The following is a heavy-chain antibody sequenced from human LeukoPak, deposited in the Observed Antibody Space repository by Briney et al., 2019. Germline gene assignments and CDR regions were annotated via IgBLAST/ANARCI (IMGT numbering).Heavy chain of an antibody. D-gene: IGHD2-15*01. CDR3: ASPVGSSGYYYFDS. CDR2: IYYSGTT. Sequence: SETLSLTYTVSGDSIGSSLYYWGWIRQPPGKGLEYIGSIYYSGTTYYNPSLKSRVTISIDTSKNQFSLKLTSVTAADTAVYYCASPVGSSGYYYFDSWGQGSLVTVSS. J-gene: IGHJ4*02. CDR1: GDSIGSSLYY. V-gene: IGHV4-39*01.